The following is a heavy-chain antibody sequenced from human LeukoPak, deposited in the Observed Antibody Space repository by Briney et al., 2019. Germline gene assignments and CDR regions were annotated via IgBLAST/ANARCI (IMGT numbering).Heavy chain of an antibody. CDR1: GFTFSDYY. D-gene: IGHD3-3*01. CDR2: ISSSGSTI. V-gene: IGHV3-11*01. CDR3: ARANADYDFWSGPGGY. J-gene: IGHJ4*02. Sequence: GGSLRLSCAASGFTFSDYYMSWIRQAPGKGLEWVSYISSSGSTIYYADSVKGRFTISRDNAKNSLYLQMNSLRAEDTAVYYCARANADYDFWSGPGGYWGQGTLVTVSS.